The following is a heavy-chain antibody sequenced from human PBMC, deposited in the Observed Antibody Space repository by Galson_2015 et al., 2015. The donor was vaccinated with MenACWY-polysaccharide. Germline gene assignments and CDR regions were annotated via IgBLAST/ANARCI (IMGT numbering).Heavy chain of an antibody. D-gene: IGHD5-12*01. V-gene: IGHV3-74*01. CDR3: ARGYSAYD. J-gene: IGHJ4*02. Sequence: SLRLSCAASGFTFSTSWMHWVRQAPGKGLVWVSRIKSDGSSPNYADSVKGRFTISRDNAKNTLYLQMNSLRAEDTALYYCARGYSAYDWGQGTLVTVSA. CDR1: GFTFSTSW. CDR2: IKSDGSSP.